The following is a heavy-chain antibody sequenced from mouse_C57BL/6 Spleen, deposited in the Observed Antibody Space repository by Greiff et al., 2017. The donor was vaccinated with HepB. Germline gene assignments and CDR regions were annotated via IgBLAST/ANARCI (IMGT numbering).Heavy chain of an antibody. CDR2: ISSGSSTI. CDR1: GFTFSDYG. CDR3: ARVGYGSSFYWYFDV. D-gene: IGHD1-1*01. V-gene: IGHV5-17*01. J-gene: IGHJ1*03. Sequence: EVRLVESGGGLVKPGGSLKLSCAASGFTFSDYGMHWVRQAPEKGLEWVAYISSGSSTIYYADTVKGRFTISRDNAKNTLFLQMTSLRSEDTAMYYCARVGYGSSFYWYFDVWGTGTTVTVSS.